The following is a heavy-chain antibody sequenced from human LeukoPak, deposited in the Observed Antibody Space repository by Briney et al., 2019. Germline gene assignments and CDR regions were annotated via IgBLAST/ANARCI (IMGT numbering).Heavy chain of an antibody. CDR2: FFHTGST. D-gene: IGHD1-26*01. V-gene: IGHV4-59*01. CDR1: GGSISSYY. Sequence: SETLSLTCTVSGGSISSYYWSWIRQPPGKGLEWIGYFFHTGSTNYNPSLKSRVAISVDTSKNLFSLKLSSVTAADTAVYYCARDWRYSGSYAGFDYWGQGTLVTVSS. J-gene: IGHJ4*02. CDR3: ARDWRYSGSYAGFDY.